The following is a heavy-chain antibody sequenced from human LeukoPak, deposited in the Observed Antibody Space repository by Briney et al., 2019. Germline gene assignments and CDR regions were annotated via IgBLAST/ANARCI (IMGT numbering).Heavy chain of an antibody. CDR2: IYSGGST. CDR1: GFTVSSNY. Sequence: GGSLRLSCAASGFTVSSNYMSWVRQAPGKGLEWVSVIYSGGSTYYADSVKGRFAISRDNSKNTLYLQMNSLRAEDTAVYYCARDGHCSGGSCYPGFRDYWGQGTLVTVSS. D-gene: IGHD2-15*01. CDR3: ARDGHCSGGSCYPGFRDY. J-gene: IGHJ4*02. V-gene: IGHV3-66*01.